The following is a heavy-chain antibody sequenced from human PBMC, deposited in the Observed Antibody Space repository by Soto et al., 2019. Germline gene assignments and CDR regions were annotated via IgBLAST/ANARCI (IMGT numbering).Heavy chain of an antibody. Sequence: QVQLVQSGPEVKKSGSSVTVSCKLSGGTFTTDTISWLRRAPGQGLEWMGRIIPILGTGNYAQKFQGRVTITEDKSTNTAYMELSRLTSEDTAVYDCAREEGSYNLGTFPFSYLDVWGNGTTVTVSS. CDR1: GGTFTTDT. J-gene: IGHJ6*03. D-gene: IGHD7-27*01. CDR2: IIPILGTG. V-gene: IGHV1-69*08. CDR3: AREEGSYNLGTFPFSYLDV.